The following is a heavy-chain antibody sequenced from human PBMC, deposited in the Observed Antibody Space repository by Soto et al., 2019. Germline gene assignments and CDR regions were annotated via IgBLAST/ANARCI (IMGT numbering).Heavy chain of an antibody. D-gene: IGHD1-1*01. V-gene: IGHV3-33*01. J-gene: IGHJ4*02. CDR3: ARDWNGCDY. Sequence: QVHLVESGGGVVQPGRSLRLSCVASGFTFSSYGMHWVRQAPGKGLEWVAVIWYDGSNKYYADSVKGRFIISRDNSKNTLYLQMNSLRAEDTSVYYCARDWNGCDYWGQGTLVTVSS. CDR1: GFTFSSYG. CDR2: IWYDGSNK.